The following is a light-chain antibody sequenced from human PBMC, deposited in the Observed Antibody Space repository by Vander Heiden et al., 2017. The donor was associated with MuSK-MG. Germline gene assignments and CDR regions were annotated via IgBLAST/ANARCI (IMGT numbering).Light chain of an antibody. Sequence: DTVMTQSPASLAVSLGERATINCKSSQSVLNRSNNRNSLAWYQQKPGQPPKLLIYWASTRESGVPARFSGSESGTDFTLTISSLQAEDVAVYYCQQYYTTLTFGPGTKVEIK. CDR1: QSVLNRSNNRNS. V-gene: IGKV4-1*01. CDR3: QQYYTTLT. J-gene: IGKJ3*01. CDR2: WAS.